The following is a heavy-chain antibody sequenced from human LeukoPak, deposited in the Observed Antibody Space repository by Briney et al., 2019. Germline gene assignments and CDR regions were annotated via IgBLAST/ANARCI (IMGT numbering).Heavy chain of an antibody. V-gene: IGHV3-7*01. CDR3: TRGWGSSGPGDL. Sequence: GSLRLSCAASGFTFSSYWMSWVRQAPGKGLEWVANIKQDGSEKYYVDSVRGRFTIARDNANNSLYLQLDSLRDEDTGVYYCTRGWGSSGPGDLWGQGTLVAVSS. CDR1: GFTFSSYW. D-gene: IGHD6-19*01. J-gene: IGHJ5*02. CDR2: IKQDGSEK.